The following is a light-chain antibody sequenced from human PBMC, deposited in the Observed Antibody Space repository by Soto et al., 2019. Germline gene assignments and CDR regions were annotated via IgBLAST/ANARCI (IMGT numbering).Light chain of an antibody. V-gene: IGKV1-39*01. J-gene: IGKJ1*01. Sequence: DIQMTQSPSSLSAYVGDRVTITCRASQSIRNYFNWYQQKPGKAPNVLIYTTPSLQSGAPSRLSASGSGTDFTLSVVSLQPEDFATYYCQLTYSAPPGTFAQ. CDR1: QSIRNY. CDR2: TTP. CDR3: QLTYSAPPGT.